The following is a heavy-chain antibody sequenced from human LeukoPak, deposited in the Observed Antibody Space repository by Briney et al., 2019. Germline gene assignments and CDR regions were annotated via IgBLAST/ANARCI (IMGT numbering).Heavy chain of an antibody. Sequence: GGSLRLSCAASGFTVSSNYMSWVRQAPGKGLEWVSVIYRGGSTYYADSVKGRFTISRDNSKDTLYLQMNSLRAEDTAVYYCARGGVNTMVRGVIRYYYMDVWGKGTTVTISS. CDR2: IYRGGST. D-gene: IGHD3-10*01. CDR1: GFTVSSNY. CDR3: ARGGVNTMVRGVIRYYYMDV. J-gene: IGHJ6*03. V-gene: IGHV3-53*01.